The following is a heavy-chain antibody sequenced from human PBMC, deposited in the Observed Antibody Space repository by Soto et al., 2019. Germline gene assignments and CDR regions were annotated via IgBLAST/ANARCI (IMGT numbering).Heavy chain of an antibody. D-gene: IGHD5-18*01. CDR1: GGSVRSGNYY. J-gene: IGHJ6*02. V-gene: IGHV4-61*01. CDR2: IYYLGST. Sequence: SETLSLTCTVSGGSVRSGNYYWSWSRQPPGKGLERIGYIYYLGSTDYDPALKSRVTMSLDMSKNQFSLKLSSVTAADTAVYYCARARGYSYGYHYYYGMDVWGQGTTVT. CDR3: ARARGYSYGYHYYYGMDV.